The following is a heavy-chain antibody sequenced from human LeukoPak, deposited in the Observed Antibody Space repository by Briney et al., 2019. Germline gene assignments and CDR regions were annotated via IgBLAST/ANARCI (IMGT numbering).Heavy chain of an antibody. Sequence: SGPALLQPTQTLTLTCTFAGFSPRTSGMCVSWIRQPPGKALEWLPPIDWDDDKYYSTSLKTRLTISKDTSKNQVVLTMTNMDPVDTATYYCARIRVGATNLDAFDIWGQGTMVTVSS. J-gene: IGHJ3*02. V-gene: IGHV2-70*01. CDR1: GFSPRTSGMC. D-gene: IGHD1-26*01. CDR2: IDWDDDK. CDR3: ARIRVGATNLDAFDI.